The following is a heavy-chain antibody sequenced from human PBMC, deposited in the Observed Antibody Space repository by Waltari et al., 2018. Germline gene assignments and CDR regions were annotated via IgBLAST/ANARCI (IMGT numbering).Heavy chain of an antibody. CDR3: ARVVVVPAARRVYYYGMDV. D-gene: IGHD2-2*01. CDR1: GGSFSGYY. J-gene: IGHJ6*02. CDR2: INHSGST. V-gene: IGHV4-34*01. Sequence: QVQLQQWGAGLLKPSETLSLTCAVSGGSFSGYYWSWIRQPPGKGLEWIGEINHSGSTNYNPSLKSRVTISVDTSKNQFSLKLSSVTAADTAVYYCARVVVVPAARRVYYYGMDVWGQGTTVTVSS.